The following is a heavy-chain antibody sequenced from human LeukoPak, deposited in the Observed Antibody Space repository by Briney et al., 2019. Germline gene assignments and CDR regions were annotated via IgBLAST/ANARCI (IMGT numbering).Heavy chain of an antibody. CDR2: IYYSANT. CDR3: AALLSAPRDY. V-gene: IGHV4-39*01. CDR1: GGSISGTTSY. J-gene: IGHJ4*02. D-gene: IGHD3-10*01. Sequence: KPSETLSLTCTVSGGSISGTTSYWGWIRQPPGKGLQWIGSIYYSANTYYNPSLKSRVTISVDTSKNQFSLTLNSVTAADTAVYYCAALLSAPRDYWGQGTLVTVSS.